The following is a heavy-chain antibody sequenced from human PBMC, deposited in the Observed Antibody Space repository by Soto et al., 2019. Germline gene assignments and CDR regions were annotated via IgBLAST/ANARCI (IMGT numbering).Heavy chain of an antibody. CDR1: GGTFRSYA. Sequence: ASVKVSCKASGGTFRSYAISWVRQAPGQGLEWMGGIIPIFGTANYAQKFQGRVTITADKSTSTAYMELSSLRSEDTAVYYCARDFIRHCSSTSCYYYYYGMDVWGQGTTVTVSS. CDR3: ARDFIRHCSSTSCYYYYYGMDV. V-gene: IGHV1-69*06. D-gene: IGHD2-2*01. CDR2: IIPIFGTA. J-gene: IGHJ6*02.